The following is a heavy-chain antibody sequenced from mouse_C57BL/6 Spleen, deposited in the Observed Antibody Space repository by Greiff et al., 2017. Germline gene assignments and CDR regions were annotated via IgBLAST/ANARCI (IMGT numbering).Heavy chain of an antibody. J-gene: IGHJ3*01. Sequence: EVKVEESGPELVKPGASVKISCKASGYSFTGYYMNWVKQSPEKSLEWIGEINPSTGGTTYNQKFKAKATLTVDKSSSTAYMQLKSLTSEDSAVYYCASYDGYYPGFAYWGQGTLVTVSA. CDR3: ASYDGYYPGFAY. CDR1: GYSFTGYY. CDR2: INPSTGGT. D-gene: IGHD2-3*01. V-gene: IGHV1-42*01.